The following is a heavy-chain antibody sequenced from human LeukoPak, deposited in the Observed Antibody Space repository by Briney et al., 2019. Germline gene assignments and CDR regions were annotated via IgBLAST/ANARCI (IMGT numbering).Heavy chain of an antibody. D-gene: IGHD1-26*01. J-gene: IGHJ1*01. Sequence: ASVKVSXKASGYTFTGYYMHWVRQAPGQGLEWMGRINPNSGGTNYAQKFQGRVTMTRDTSISTAYMELSRLRSDDTAVYYCARDRGRYRTLRESRYFQHWGQGTLVTVSS. CDR3: ARDRGRYRTLRESRYFQH. CDR2: INPNSGGT. CDR1: GYTFTGYY. V-gene: IGHV1-2*06.